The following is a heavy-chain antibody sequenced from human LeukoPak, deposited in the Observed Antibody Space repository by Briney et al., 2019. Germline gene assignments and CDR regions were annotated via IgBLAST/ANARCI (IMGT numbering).Heavy chain of an antibody. CDR2: ISGRSSYI. CDR3: ARGGGGADY. CDR1: GFTFSDYS. D-gene: IGHD2-21*01. Sequence: GGSLRLSCAASGFTFSDYSINWVRQAPGKGLEWVSSISGRSSYIYYADSVKGRFAISRDSAKNSLFLQMNSLRADDTAVYYCARGGGGADYWGQGTVVTVSS. J-gene: IGHJ4*02. V-gene: IGHV3-21*06.